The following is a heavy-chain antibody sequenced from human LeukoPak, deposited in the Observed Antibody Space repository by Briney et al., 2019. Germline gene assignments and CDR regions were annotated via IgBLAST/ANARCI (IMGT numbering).Heavy chain of an antibody. Sequence: ASVKVSCKASGYTFTGFYIHWVRQAPGQGLEWMGRINPRIGDTNSARRFQGRVTMTRDTSISTAYMDLNRLTSDDTAVYYCARGAWDYDGKDYWGQGTLVTDSS. CDR1: GYTFTGFY. CDR2: INPRIGDT. V-gene: IGHV1-2*06. D-gene: IGHD1-7*01. J-gene: IGHJ4*02. CDR3: ARGAWDYDGKDY.